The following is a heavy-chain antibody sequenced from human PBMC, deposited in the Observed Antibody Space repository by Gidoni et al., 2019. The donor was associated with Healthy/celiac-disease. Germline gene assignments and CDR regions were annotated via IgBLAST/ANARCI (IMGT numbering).Heavy chain of an antibody. CDR2: INHSGST. CDR3: ARGLPIVLLWFGELLPRGFDP. J-gene: IGHJ5*02. V-gene: IGHV4-34*01. CDR1: GGSFSGYY. Sequence: QVQLQQWGAGLLKPSETLSLPCAVYGGSFSGYYWSWSRQPPGQGLEWIGEINHSGSTNYNPSLTSRVTISVDTSKNQFSLKLSSVTAADTAVYYCARGLPIVLLWFGELLPRGFDPWGQGTLVTVSS. D-gene: IGHD3-10*01.